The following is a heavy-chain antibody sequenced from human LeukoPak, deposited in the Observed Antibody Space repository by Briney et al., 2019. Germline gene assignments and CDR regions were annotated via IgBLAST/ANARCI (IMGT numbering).Heavy chain of an antibody. J-gene: IGHJ3*02. CDR2: IYYSGST. V-gene: IGHV4-30-4*01. Sequence: TSETLSLTCTVSGGSISSDSYYWSWIRQPPGKGLEWIGYIYYSGSTYYNPSLKSRVTISVDTSKNQFSLKLSSVTAADTAVYYCARAIAVAGADAFDIWGQGTMVTVSS. CDR3: ARAIAVAGADAFDI. CDR1: GGSISSDSYY. D-gene: IGHD6-19*01.